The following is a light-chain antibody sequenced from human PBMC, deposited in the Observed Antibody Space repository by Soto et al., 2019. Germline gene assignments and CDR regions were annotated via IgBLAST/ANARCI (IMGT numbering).Light chain of an antibody. J-gene: IGKJ2*01. V-gene: IGKV3-15*01. CDR3: QQYNNWLPT. CDR1: QSVSSN. Sequence: EIVMTQSPATLSVSPGERATLSCRASQSVSSNLAWYQQKPDQAPRLLIYGASTRATGIPARFSGSGSGTEFTLTISSLQSEDFAVYYCQQYNNWLPTFDQGTKLEIK. CDR2: GAS.